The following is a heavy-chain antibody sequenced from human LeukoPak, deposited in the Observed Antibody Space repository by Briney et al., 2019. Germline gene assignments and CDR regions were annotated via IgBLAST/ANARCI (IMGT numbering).Heavy chain of an antibody. CDR1: GYTFTSYA. D-gene: IGHD6-13*01. V-gene: IGHV1-3*01. J-gene: IGHJ4*02. CDR2: INAGNGNT. Sequence: ASVKVSCKASGYTFTSYAMHWVRQAPGQRLEWMGWINAGNGNTKYSQKFQGRVTITRDTSASTAYMELSSLRSEDTAVYHCARWGIAAAGTYGDFDYWGQGTLVTVSS. CDR3: ARWGIAAAGTYGDFDY.